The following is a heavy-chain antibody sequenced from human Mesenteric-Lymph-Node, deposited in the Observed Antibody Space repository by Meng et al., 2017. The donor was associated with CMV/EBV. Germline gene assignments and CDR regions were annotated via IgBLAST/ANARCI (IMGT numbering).Heavy chain of an antibody. J-gene: IGHJ4*02. CDR1: GGSISSSNW. D-gene: IGHD6-13*01. V-gene: IGHV4-4*02. CDR3: ARTSSSSWDIDY. CDR2: IYHSGST. Sequence: TCAGSGGSISSSNWWSWVRQPPGKGLEWIGEIYHSGSTNYNPSLKSRVTISVDKSKNQFSLKLSSVTAADTAVYYCARTSSSSWDIDYWGQGTLVTVSS.